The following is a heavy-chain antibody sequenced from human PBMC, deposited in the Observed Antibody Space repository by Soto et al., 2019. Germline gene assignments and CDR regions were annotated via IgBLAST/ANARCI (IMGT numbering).Heavy chain of an antibody. CDR1: GFTFSSYA. D-gene: IGHD3-9*01. J-gene: IGHJ6*03. Sequence: GGSLRLSCAASGFTFSSYAMSWVRQAPGKGLEWVSTISGTSGSTGYADSVKGRFTISRDNAKNSLYLQMNSLRAEDTALYYCAKAKGGEYYDILTGYMDVWGKGTTVTVSS. V-gene: IGHV3-23*01. CDR3: AKAKGGEYYDILTGYMDV. CDR2: ISGTSGST.